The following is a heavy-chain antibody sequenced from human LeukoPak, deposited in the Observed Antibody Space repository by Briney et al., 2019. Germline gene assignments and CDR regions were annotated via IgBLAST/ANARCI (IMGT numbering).Heavy chain of an antibody. CDR2: IRYDGSNK. CDR1: GFIFSNYA. D-gene: IGHD2-21*02. Sequence: PGGSLRLSCAASGFIFSNYAMHWVRQAPGKGLEWVAFIRYDGSNKYYADSVKGRFTISRDNSKNTLYLQMNSLRAEDTAVYYCARGDPGDYWGQGTLVTVSS. V-gene: IGHV3-30*02. J-gene: IGHJ4*02. CDR3: ARGDPGDY.